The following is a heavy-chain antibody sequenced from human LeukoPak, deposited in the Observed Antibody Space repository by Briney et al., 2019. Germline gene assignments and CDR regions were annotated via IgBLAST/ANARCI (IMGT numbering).Heavy chain of an antibody. V-gene: IGHV1-2*02. CDR2: INPNSGGT. CDR1: GFTFTGYY. D-gene: IGHD6-13*01. Sequence: ASVKVSCKASGFTFTGYYMHWVRQAPGQGLKWMGWINPNSGGTNYAQKFQGRVTMTRDTSISTAYMELSRLRSDDTAVYYCARAAAGTSFDYWGQGTLVTVSS. CDR3: ARAAAGTSFDY. J-gene: IGHJ4*02.